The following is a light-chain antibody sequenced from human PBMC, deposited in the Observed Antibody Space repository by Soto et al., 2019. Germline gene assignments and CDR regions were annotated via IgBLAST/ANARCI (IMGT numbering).Light chain of an antibody. CDR1: SGNIGAYNF. CDR3: CSYAGGYTFV. Sequence: QSALTQPASVSGSPGQSVTISCTGASGNIGAYNFVSWYQLHPDKAPKVIIYDATKRPSGVPDRFSGSKSGNTASLTISGLQAEDEADYYCCSYAGGYTFVFGNGTKLTVL. J-gene: IGLJ1*01. V-gene: IGLV2-11*01. CDR2: DAT.